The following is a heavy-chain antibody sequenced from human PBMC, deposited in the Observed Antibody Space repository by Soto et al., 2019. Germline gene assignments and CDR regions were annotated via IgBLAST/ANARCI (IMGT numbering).Heavy chain of an antibody. V-gene: IGHV3-11*06. Sequence: QVPLVESGGGLVKPGGSLRLSCAASGFIFSDYYMNWIRQAPGKGLEWVSYINDNGRYTNYADSVKGRFTISRDNAKNSLYLQMNSLRADDTAVYYCASQVVVPAYYGMDVWGQGTTVTVSS. CDR1: GFIFSDYY. J-gene: IGHJ6*02. CDR2: INDNGRYT. D-gene: IGHD2-2*01. CDR3: ASQVVVPAYYGMDV.